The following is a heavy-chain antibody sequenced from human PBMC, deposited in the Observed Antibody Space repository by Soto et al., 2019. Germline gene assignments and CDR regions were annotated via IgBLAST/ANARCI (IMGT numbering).Heavy chain of an antibody. CDR3: ARSLGKGAPPLRPSKV. CDR2: IGTTDDP. CDR1: GFTFSDYD. D-gene: IGHD1-26*01. V-gene: IGHV3-13*05. Sequence: EVRLVESGGGLVQPGGSLRLSCAGSGFTFSDYDMQWVRQATGKGLEWVSTIGTTDDPSYAGSVKGRFTISREDAENSLYLQMNSLRAEDTAVYFCARSLGKGAPPLRPSKVWGQGTMVSVSS. J-gene: IGHJ3*01.